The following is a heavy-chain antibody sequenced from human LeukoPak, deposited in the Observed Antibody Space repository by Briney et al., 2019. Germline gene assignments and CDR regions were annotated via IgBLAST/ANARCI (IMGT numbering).Heavy chain of an antibody. J-gene: IGHJ4*02. V-gene: IGHV4-4*07. D-gene: IGHD6-19*01. CDR1: GGSISTHY. CDR2: ISISDGT. CDR3: ARLRRDSSGWYADDS. Sequence: SETLSLTCTVSGGSISTHYWSWIRQPAGKGLEWVGRISISDGTNYNPALKSRVIMSVNTSKNQFSLRLTSVTAADTAVYYYARLRRDSSGWYADDSWGQGTLVTVSS.